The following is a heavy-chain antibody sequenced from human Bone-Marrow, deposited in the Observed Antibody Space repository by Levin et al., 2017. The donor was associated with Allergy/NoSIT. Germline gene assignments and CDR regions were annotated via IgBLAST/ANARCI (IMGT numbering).Heavy chain of an antibody. Sequence: GGSLRLTCTATGFPFSYYGMHWVRQAPGKGLEWVAFIWYDGSNSFYADSVKGRFTISRDNPKNTLFLQMDNLRAEDTAVYYCARDKEGITIYYWGQGTLVTVSS. CDR2: IWYDGSNS. D-gene: IGHD3-3*01. J-gene: IGHJ4*02. CDR1: GFPFSYYG. CDR3: ARDKEGITIYY. V-gene: IGHV3-33*01.